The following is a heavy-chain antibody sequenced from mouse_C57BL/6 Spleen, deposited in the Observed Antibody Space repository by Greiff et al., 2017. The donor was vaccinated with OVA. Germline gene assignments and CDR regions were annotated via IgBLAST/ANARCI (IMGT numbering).Heavy chain of an antibody. Sequence: QVQLQQPGAELVKPGASVKLSCKASGYTFTSYWMQWVKQRPGQGLEWIGEIDPSDSYTNYNQKFKGKATLTVDPSSSTAYMQLSSLTSEDAAVYYCAIYPGYFDVWGTGTTVTVSS. D-gene: IGHD2-1*01. J-gene: IGHJ1*03. V-gene: IGHV1-50*01. CDR2: IDPSDSYT. CDR3: AIYPGYFDV. CDR1: GYTFTSYW.